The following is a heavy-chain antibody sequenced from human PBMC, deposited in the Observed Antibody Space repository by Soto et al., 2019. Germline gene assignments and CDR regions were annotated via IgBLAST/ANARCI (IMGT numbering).Heavy chain of an antibody. D-gene: IGHD3-22*01. V-gene: IGHV1-3*01. CDR3: ARDHRFTMIVVADAFDI. Sequence: ASVKVSCKASGYTFSSYAMRWVRQAPGQRLEWMGLINAGNGNTKYSQKFQGRVTTTRDTSASTAYMELNSLRAEDTAVYYCARDHRFTMIVVADAFDIWGQGTMVTVSS. J-gene: IGHJ3*02. CDR1: GYTFSSYA. CDR2: INAGNGNT.